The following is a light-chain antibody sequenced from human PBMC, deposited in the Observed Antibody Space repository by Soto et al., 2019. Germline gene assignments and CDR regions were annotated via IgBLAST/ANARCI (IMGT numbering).Light chain of an antibody. Sequence: DIQMTQSPSSLSASLGDRVTITCRASQSISSYLNWYQQKPGKAPKLLIYAASSLQSGVPPRFSGSGSGTDFTLTISSLQPEDFATYYCQQSYSTPITFGQGTRLEIK. CDR1: QSISSY. J-gene: IGKJ5*01. CDR2: AAS. CDR3: QQSYSTPIT. V-gene: IGKV1-39*01.